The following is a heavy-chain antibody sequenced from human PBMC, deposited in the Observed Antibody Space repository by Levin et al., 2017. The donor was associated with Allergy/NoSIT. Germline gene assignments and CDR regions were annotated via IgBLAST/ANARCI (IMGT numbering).Heavy chain of an antibody. CDR1: GFTFGSSA. J-gene: IGHJ4*02. CDR3: AKMRRGTTAMVTIYFDY. V-gene: IGHV3-23*01. D-gene: IGHD5-18*01. CDR2: ISGSGGST. Sequence: GGSLRLSCAASGFTFGSSAMDWVRQAPGKGLEWVSGISGSGGSTYYADSVKGRFTISRDNSKNTLYLQMNSLRAEDTAVYYCAKMRRGTTAMVTIYFDYWGQGTLVTVSS.